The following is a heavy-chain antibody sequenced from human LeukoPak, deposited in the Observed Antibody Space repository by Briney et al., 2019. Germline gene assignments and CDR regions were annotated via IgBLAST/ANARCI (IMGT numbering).Heavy chain of an antibody. CDR3: ARDSSGWSHDAFDI. CDR2: ISSSGSTI. V-gene: IGHV3-48*03. Sequence: PGGSLRLSCAASGFTFSSYEMNWVRQAPGKGLEWVSYISSSGSTIYYTDSVEGRFTISRDNTKNSLYLQMNSLRAEDTAIYYCARDSSGWSHDAFDIWGQGTMVTVSS. J-gene: IGHJ3*02. D-gene: IGHD6-19*01. CDR1: GFTFSSYE.